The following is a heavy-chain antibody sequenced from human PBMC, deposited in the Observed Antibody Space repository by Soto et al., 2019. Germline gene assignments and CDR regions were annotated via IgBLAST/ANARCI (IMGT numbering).Heavy chain of an antibody. D-gene: IGHD6-6*01. V-gene: IGHV4-39*01. Sequence: SSATRSLICSVSRASLSSSTYYLSWIRHDPRKGPEWIGSIYYSGNTYYKPSLKSRVSISIDTSRNQFSLKLSSVTAADTDVYYCASSSPFHYWRSG. CDR1: RASLSSSTYY. J-gene: IGHJ4*02. CDR2: IYYSGNT. CDR3: ASSSPFHY.